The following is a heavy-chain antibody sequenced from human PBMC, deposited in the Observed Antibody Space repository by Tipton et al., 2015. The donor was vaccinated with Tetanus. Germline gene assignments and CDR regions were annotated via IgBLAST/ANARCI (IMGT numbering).Heavy chain of an antibody. Sequence: TLSLTCTVSGGSISSGGYYWSWIRQHPGKGLEWIGYIYYSGSTYYNPSLKSRVTISVDTSKNQFSLKLSSVTAADTAVYYCARIGWLQQNKPAFDIWGQGTVVTVSS. CDR3: ARIGWLQQNKPAFDI. V-gene: IGHV4-31*03. J-gene: IGHJ3*02. D-gene: IGHD6-19*01. CDR2: IYYSGST. CDR1: GGSISSGGYY.